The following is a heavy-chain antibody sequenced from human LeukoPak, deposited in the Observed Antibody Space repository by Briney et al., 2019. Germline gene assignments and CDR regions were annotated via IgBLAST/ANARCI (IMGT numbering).Heavy chain of an antibody. Sequence: SETLSLTCTVSGGSISSSNWWSWVRQPPGKGLEWIGEIYHSGSTNYNPSLKSRVTISVDKSKNQFSLKLSSVTAADTAVYYCARYSSLVESIDYWGQGTLVTVSS. CDR2: IYHSGST. V-gene: IGHV4-4*02. J-gene: IGHJ4*02. CDR1: GGSISSSNW. D-gene: IGHD6-6*01. CDR3: ARYSSLVESIDY.